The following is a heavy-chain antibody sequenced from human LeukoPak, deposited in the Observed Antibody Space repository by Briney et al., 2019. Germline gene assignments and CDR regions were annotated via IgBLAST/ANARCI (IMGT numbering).Heavy chain of an antibody. CDR3: AKCGGGSTNCYGAFDI. V-gene: IGHV3-23*01. J-gene: IGHJ3*02. D-gene: IGHD2-2*01. CDR1: GFTFGDYA. CDR2: ISGSGSST. Sequence: GGSLRLSCTASGFTFGDYAMSWVRQAPGQGLEWVSGISGSGSSTYYGDSVKGRFTISRDNSKNTVYLQMNSLSAEDTAVYYCAKCGGGSTNCYGAFDIWGQGTRVTVSS.